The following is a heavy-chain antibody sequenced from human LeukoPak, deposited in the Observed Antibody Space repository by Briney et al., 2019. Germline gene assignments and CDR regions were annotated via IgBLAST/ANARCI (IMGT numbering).Heavy chain of an antibody. CDR2: IAYDGSRA. V-gene: IGHV3-33*01. J-gene: IGHJ4*02. CDR1: GFTFGGYG. CDR3: TRYNNDHLDY. D-gene: IGHD1-14*01. Sequence: GGSLRLSCAGSGFTFGGYGMHWFRQTPGKGREWVAVIAYDGSRAFYADSVKGRFTISRDNSKNTMSVQMDDLRAEDTAVYYCTRYNNDHLDYWGQGTLVTVSS.